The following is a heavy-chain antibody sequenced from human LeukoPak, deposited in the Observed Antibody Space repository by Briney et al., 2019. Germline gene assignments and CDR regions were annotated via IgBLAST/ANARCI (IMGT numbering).Heavy chain of an antibody. V-gene: IGHV1-18*04. CDR2: TSYNGNT. CDR1: GYTFSNYG. J-gene: IGHJ4*02. CDR3: ARHSGSGWQALGY. Sequence: ASVEVSCKASGYTFSNYGISWVRQAPGLGLEWMGWTSYNGNTNYAQKFQDRVTMTTDTSTTTAYMELRSLESDDTAVYYCARHSGSGWQALGYWGQGTLVTVSS. D-gene: IGHD6-19*01.